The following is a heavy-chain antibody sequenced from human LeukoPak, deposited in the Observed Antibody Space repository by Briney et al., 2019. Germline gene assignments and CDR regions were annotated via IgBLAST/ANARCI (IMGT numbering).Heavy chain of an antibody. J-gene: IGHJ3*02. CDR1: GFTFSSYA. CDR3: AKKRDAFDI. V-gene: IGHV3-23*01. D-gene: IGHD5-24*01. Sequence: GGSLRLSCVASGFTFSSYAMGWVRQAPGKRPEWVSSLTDSGGTTYYVDPVKGRFTVSRDNTKNTLYLHMNSLRAEDTAMYYCAKKRDAFDIWGQGTVVAVSS. CDR2: LTDSGGTT.